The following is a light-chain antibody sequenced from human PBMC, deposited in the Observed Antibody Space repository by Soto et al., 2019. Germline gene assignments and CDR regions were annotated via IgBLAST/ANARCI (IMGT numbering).Light chain of an antibody. CDR1: QSVSSSY. CDR3: QQYGSSSIT. J-gene: IGKJ5*01. CDR2: GAS. Sequence: GVTQSPGTLSLSPGERATLSCRASQSVSSSYLAWYQQKPGQAPRLLIYGASSRATGIPDRFSGSGSGTDFTLTISRLEPEDFALYYCQQYGSSSITFGQGTRLAI. V-gene: IGKV3-20*01.